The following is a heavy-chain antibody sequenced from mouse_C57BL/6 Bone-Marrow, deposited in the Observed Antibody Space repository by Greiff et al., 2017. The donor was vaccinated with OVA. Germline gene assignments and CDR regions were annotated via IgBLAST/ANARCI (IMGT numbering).Heavy chain of an antibody. V-gene: IGHV3-6*01. J-gene: IGHJ3*01. CDR3: APGEGTSWFAY. CDR2: ISYDGSN. Sequence: ESGPGLVKPSQSLSLTCSVTGYSITSGYYWNWIRQFPGNKLEWMGYISYDGSNNYNPSLQNRIPITRDTSKNQFFLKLNSVTTEDTAAYYCAPGEGTSWFAYWGQGTLVTVSA. D-gene: IGHD2-13*01. CDR1: GYSITSGYY.